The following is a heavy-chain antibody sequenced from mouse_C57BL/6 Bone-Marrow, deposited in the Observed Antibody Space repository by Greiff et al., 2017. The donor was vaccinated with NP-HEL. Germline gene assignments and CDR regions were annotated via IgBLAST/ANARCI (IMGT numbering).Heavy chain of an antibody. V-gene: IGHV1-47*01. CDR1: GYTFTTYP. CDR2: FHPYNDDT. Sequence: QVQLQQSGAELVKPGASVKMSCKASGYTFTTYPIEWVKQNHGKSLEWIGNFHPYNDDTEYNEKFKNKATLTVEKSSSTVYLELSRITSDASSVYYGARGGNYWYYFDYWGQGTTLTVSS. CDR3: ARGGNYWYYFDY. D-gene: IGHD2-1*01. J-gene: IGHJ2*01.